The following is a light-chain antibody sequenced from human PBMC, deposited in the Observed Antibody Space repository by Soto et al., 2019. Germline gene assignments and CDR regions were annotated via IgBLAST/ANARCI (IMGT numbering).Light chain of an antibody. V-gene: IGKV3-20*01. CDR3: LQFGISPYT. CDR2: GAS. Sequence: EIALTQSPGTLSLSPGERATLSCRASQSVSSSYVAWYQQKPGQTPRLVIYGASTRATGTPDRFSGSESGTDFTLTISGLEAEDFAVYFCLQFGISPYTFGQGTKLEV. J-gene: IGKJ2*01. CDR1: QSVSSSY.